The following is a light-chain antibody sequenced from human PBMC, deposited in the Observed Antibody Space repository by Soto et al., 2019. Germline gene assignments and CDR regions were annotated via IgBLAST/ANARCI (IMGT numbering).Light chain of an antibody. CDR1: QSISSW. J-gene: IGKJ4*01. V-gene: IGKV1-5*03. Sequence: DIQLTQSPSFLSASVGDRVTITCRASQSISSWLAWYQQKPGKAPKLLIYKASSLESGVPSRFSGSGSGTEFTLTISSLQPDDFATYYCQQYNSYPSFGGGTKVEIK. CDR2: KAS. CDR3: QQYNSYPS.